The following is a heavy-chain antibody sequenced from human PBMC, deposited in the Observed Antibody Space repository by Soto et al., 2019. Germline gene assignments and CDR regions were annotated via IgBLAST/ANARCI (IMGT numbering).Heavy chain of an antibody. J-gene: IGHJ4*02. CDR3: ARGRYGDY. CDR2: ISAHNGNT. CDR1: GYTFTSYG. Sequence: QVHLVQSGAEVKKPGASVKVSCKASGYTFTSYGITWVRQATGQGLEWMGWISAHNGNTDYAQKLQGRVIVTRDTSTSTAYMGLRSLRSDDTAVYYCARGRYGDYWGQGALVTVSS. D-gene: IGHD1-1*01. V-gene: IGHV1-18*01.